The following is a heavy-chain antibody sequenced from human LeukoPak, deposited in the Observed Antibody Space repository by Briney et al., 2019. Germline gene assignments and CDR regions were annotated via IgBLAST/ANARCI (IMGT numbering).Heavy chain of an antibody. Sequence: SQTLSLTCTVSGGSISSGGYYWSWIRQHPGKGLEWIGYIYYSGSTYYNPSLKSRVTISVDTSKNQFPLKLSSVTAADTAVYYCARSSGSDCSSTSCYWWGYYYYYMDVWGKGTTVTVSS. CDR3: ARSSGSDCSSTSCYWWGYYYYYMDV. CDR1: GGSISSGGYY. V-gene: IGHV4-31*03. D-gene: IGHD2-2*01. J-gene: IGHJ6*03. CDR2: IYYSGST.